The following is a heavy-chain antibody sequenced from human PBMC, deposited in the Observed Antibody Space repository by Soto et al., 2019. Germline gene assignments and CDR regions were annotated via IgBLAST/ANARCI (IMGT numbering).Heavy chain of an antibody. V-gene: IGHV1-69*12. Sequence: QVQLVQSGAEVKKPGSSVKVSCKASGGTFSNYAISWVRQAPGQGLEWMGGIIPIFGTANYAQKFQVRVTITADESTSTAYMELSSLRSEDTAVYYCARHVPAAGYYYGMDVWGQGTTVTVSS. J-gene: IGHJ6*02. CDR3: ARHVPAAGYYYGMDV. CDR2: IIPIFGTA. CDR1: GGTFSNYA. D-gene: IGHD2-2*01.